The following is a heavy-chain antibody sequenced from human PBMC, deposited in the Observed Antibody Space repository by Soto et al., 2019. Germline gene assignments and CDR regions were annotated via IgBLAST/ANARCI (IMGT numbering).Heavy chain of an antibody. D-gene: IGHD3-9*01. V-gene: IGHV4-31*03. J-gene: IGHJ4*02. CDR2: IYYSGST. CDR3: ARAAYDILTGYYYYFDY. CDR1: GGSISSGGYY. Sequence: SETLSLTCTVSGGSISSGGYYWSWIRQHPGKGLEWIGYIYYSGSTYYNPSLKSRVTISVDTSKNQFSLKLSSVTAADTAVYYCARAAYDILTGYYYYFDYWGQGTLVTVSS.